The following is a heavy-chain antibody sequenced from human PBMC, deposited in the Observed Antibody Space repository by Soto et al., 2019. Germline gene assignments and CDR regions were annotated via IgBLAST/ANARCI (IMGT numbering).Heavy chain of an antibody. D-gene: IGHD4-17*01. V-gene: IGHV4-34*01. CDR1: GGSFSGYY. J-gene: IGHJ4*02. Sequence: SETLSLTCAAYGGSFSGYYWSWIRQPPGKGLEWIGEINHSGSTNYNPSLKSRVTISVDTSKNQFSLKLSSVTAADTAVYYCARGRSSTATSDYWGQGTMATVYS. CDR3: ARGRSSTATSDY. CDR2: INHSGST.